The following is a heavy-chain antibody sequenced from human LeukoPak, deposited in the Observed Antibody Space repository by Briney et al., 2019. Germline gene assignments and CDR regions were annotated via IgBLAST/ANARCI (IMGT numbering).Heavy chain of an antibody. CDR1: GGSFSGYY. D-gene: IGHD2-15*01. V-gene: IGHV4-34*01. CDR3: ARQGSAYCFDF. Sequence: SETLSLTCAVYGGSFSGYYWSWIRQPPGKGLEWIGEINHSGSTNYNPSLKSRVTISVDTSKNQFSLKLSSVTAADTAVYYCARQGSAYCFDFWGQGLLVTVSS. J-gene: IGHJ4*02. CDR2: INHSGST.